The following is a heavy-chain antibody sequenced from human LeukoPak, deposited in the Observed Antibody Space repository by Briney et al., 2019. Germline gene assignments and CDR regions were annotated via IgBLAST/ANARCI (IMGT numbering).Heavy chain of an antibody. CDR3: ASGYDSSGYPWAFDI. Sequence: GGSLRLSCAASGFTFNNYSMNWVRQAPGKGLEWVSSISSSRSYIYYADSVKGRFTISRDNAKNSLYLQMNSLRAEDTAVYYCASGYDSSGYPWAFDIWGQGTMVTVSS. D-gene: IGHD3-22*01. V-gene: IGHV3-21*01. CDR2: ISSSRSYI. CDR1: GFTFNNYS. J-gene: IGHJ3*02.